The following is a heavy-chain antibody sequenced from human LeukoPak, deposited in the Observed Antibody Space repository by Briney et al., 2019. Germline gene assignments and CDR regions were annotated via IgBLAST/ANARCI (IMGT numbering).Heavy chain of an antibody. J-gene: IGHJ4*02. CDR3: AKGSTVTTGSGSFDY. Sequence: GGSLRLSCAASGFTFGDYAMHWVRQAPGKGLEWVSGISWNSGSIGYADSVKGRFTISRDNAKNSLYLQMNSLRAEDTALYYCAKGSTVTTGSGSFDYWGQGTLVTVSS. CDR1: GFTFGDYA. CDR2: ISWNSGSI. D-gene: IGHD4-17*01. V-gene: IGHV3-9*01.